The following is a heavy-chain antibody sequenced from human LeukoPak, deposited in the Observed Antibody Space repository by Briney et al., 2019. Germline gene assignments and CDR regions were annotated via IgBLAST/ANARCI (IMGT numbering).Heavy chain of an antibody. V-gene: IGHV4-39*01. Sequence: SETLSLTCTVSGGSISSSSYYWGWIRQPPGKGLEWIGSIYYSGSTYYNPSLKSRVTISVDTSKNQFSLKLSSVTAADTAVYYCARPRKYSGYDPWGQGTLVTVSS. CDR1: GGSISSSSYY. D-gene: IGHD5-12*01. CDR3: ARPRKYSGYDP. CDR2: IYYSGST. J-gene: IGHJ5*02.